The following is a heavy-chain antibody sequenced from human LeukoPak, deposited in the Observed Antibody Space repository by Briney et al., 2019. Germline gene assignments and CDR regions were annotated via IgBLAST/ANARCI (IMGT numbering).Heavy chain of an antibody. CDR2: MHYTGST. CDR1: GGSMSSYY. Sequence: SETLALTCTVSGGSMSSYYWSWIRQPPGKGLEWIGYMHYTGSTNYNPSLKSRVTISGDTSKNQFSLKLSSVTAADTAVYYCARDKYDILTGYQTDAFDIWGQGTMVTVSS. J-gene: IGHJ3*02. V-gene: IGHV4-59*12. CDR3: ARDKYDILTGYQTDAFDI. D-gene: IGHD3-9*01.